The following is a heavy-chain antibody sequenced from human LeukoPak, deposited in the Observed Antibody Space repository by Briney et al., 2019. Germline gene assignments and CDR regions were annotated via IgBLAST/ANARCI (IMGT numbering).Heavy chain of an antibody. Sequence: GGSLRLSCAASGFTFSSYAMHWVRQAPGKGLEWVAVISYDGSNKYYADSVKGRFTISRDNSKNTLYLQMNSLRAEDTAVYYCARGPLYSSSWYSSLEYFQHWGQGTLVTVSS. V-gene: IGHV3-30-3*01. CDR3: ARGPLYSSSWYSSLEYFQH. CDR1: GFTFSSYA. J-gene: IGHJ1*01. D-gene: IGHD6-13*01. CDR2: ISYDGSNK.